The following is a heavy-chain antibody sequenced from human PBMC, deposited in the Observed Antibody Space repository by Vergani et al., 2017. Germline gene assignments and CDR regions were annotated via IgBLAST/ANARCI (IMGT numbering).Heavy chain of an antibody. CDR1: GGSISSYY. V-gene: IGHV4-59*01. CDR3: AQEKRGY. J-gene: IGHJ4*02. CDR2: IYYSGST. Sequence: QVQLQESGPGLVKPSETLSLTCTVSGGSISSYYWSWIRQPPGKGLEWIGYIYYSGSTNYNPSLKSRVTISVDTSKNQFSLKLSSVTAADTAVYYCAQEKRGYWGQGTLVTVSS.